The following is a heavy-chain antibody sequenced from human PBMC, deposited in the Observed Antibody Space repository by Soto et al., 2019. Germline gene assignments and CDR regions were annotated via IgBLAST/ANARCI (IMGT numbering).Heavy chain of an antibody. Sequence: PGGSLRLSCAASGFTFSYYGLHWVRHAPGKGLEWVAGISYDGSNRYYGDSVKGRFSISRDNPNNTLYLQMNSLRDEDTAVYYCAKGGRIPTSSVDYWGQGTLVT. V-gene: IGHV3-30*18. CDR2: ISYDGSNR. CDR1: GFTFSYYG. D-gene: IGHD2-2*01. J-gene: IGHJ4*02. CDR3: AKGGRIPTSSVDY.